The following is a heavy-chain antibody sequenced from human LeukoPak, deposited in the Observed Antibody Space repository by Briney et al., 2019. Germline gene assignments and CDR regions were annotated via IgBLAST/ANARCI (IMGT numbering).Heavy chain of an antibody. CDR3: ARGRGWVDH. Sequence: GGSLRLSCAASGFTFTAYAMSWFRQTPEKGLEWVANIHDDGIVTHYVDSVKGRFTISRDNARNSVNLQLNSLRVEDTALYYFARGRGWVDHWGQGTLVTVSS. V-gene: IGHV3-7*01. D-gene: IGHD3-16*01. CDR1: GFTFTAYA. J-gene: IGHJ4*02. CDR2: IHDDGIVT.